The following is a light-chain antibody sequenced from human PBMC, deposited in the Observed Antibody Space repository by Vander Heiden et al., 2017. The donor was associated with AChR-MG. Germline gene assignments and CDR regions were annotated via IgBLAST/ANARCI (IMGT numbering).Light chain of an antibody. J-gene: IGLJ1*01. CDR1: SSDVGSYNL. CDR3: CSYAGSSTYV. V-gene: IGLV2-23*02. Sequence: QSALTQPAPVSGPPGQSITISCTGTSSDVGSYNLVSWYQQHPGKAPKLMIYEVRKRPSGVSNRFSGSKSGNTASLTISGLQAEDEADYYCCSYAGSSTYVFGTGTKVTVL. CDR2: EVR.